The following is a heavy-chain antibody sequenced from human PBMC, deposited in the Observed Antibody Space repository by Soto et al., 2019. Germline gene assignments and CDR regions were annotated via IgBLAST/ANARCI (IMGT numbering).Heavy chain of an antibody. CDR1: GGSFNNYA. V-gene: IGHV1-69*01. Sequence: QVHLVQSGAEVKKPGSSVKVSCKTSGGSFNNYAVSWVRQAPGQGLEWMGGIIPNFDTPNYAQKFQDRVTIIAEESTSTVYMELRSLRSNDTAGYYCAVAMVREILIFESSGMHVWGQGTTVIVSS. CDR2: IIPNFDTP. J-gene: IGHJ6*02. CDR3: AVAMVREILIFESSGMHV. D-gene: IGHD3-10*01.